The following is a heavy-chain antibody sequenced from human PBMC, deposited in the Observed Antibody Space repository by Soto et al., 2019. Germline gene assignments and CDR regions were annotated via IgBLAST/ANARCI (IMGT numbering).Heavy chain of an antibody. Sequence: LWESLKISCKGSGYSFTSYWIGWVRQMPWKGLEWMGIIYPGDSDTRYSPSFQGQVTISADKSISTAYLQWSSLKASDTAMYYCAAHGYSYGPPDEYYFDYWGQGTLVTVSS. CDR2: IYPGDSDT. V-gene: IGHV5-51*01. J-gene: IGHJ4*02. CDR3: AAHGYSYGPPDEYYFDY. CDR1: GYSFTSYW. D-gene: IGHD5-18*01.